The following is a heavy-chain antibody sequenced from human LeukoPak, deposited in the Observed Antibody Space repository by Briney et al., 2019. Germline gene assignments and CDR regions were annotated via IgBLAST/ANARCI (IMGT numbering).Heavy chain of an antibody. D-gene: IGHD2-2*01. CDR3: VGGYQLLLFDD. J-gene: IGHJ4*02. V-gene: IGHV3-23*01. CDR2: I. Sequence: GGSLRLSCAASGFTFCDYAMSWVRQAPGKGVEWVSAIDSVKGRFTVSRDNSKNTLYLQMKSLRAGDTALYYCVGGYQLLLFDDWGQGTLVTVSS. CDR1: GFTFCDYA.